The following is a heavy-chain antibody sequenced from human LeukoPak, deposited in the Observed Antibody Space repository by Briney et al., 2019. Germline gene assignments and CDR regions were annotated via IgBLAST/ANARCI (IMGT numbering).Heavy chain of an antibody. Sequence: SETLSLTCTVSGVSISSYYWSRIRQPPGKGLEWIGYIYYSGTTNYSPSFKSRVTMSVDTSNSQFSLKLRSVTAADTAVYYCAGDYGDYAAYYYRGMDVWGQGTTVTVSS. CDR2: IYYSGTT. CDR1: GVSISSYY. V-gene: IGHV4-59*01. D-gene: IGHD4-17*01. CDR3: AGDYGDYAAYYYRGMDV. J-gene: IGHJ6*02.